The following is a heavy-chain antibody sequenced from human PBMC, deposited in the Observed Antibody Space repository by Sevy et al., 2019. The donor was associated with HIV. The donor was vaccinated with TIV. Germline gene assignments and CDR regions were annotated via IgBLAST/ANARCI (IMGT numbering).Heavy chain of an antibody. Sequence: GGSLRLSCAASGFTFSSYSMSWVRQAPGKGLEWVSSISSSSSYIYYADSVKGRFTISRDNAKNSLYLQMISLRAEDTAVYYCARDPVVRYYGSGSYPPHYGMDVWGQGTTVTVSS. CDR3: ARDPVVRYYGSGSYPPHYGMDV. D-gene: IGHD3-10*01. J-gene: IGHJ6*02. CDR2: ISSSSSYI. V-gene: IGHV3-21*01. CDR1: GFTFSSYS.